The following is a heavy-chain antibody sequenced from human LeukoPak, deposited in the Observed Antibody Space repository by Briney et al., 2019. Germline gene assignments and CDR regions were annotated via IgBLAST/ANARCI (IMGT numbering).Heavy chain of an antibody. Sequence: GGSLRLSCAASGFTFDDYGMSWVRQAPGKGLEWVSGINWNGGSTGYADSVKGRFTISRDNAKNSLYLQMNSLRAEDTALYYCAKDIRVAVAGTPFDYWGQGTLVTVSS. CDR2: INWNGGST. V-gene: IGHV3-20*04. D-gene: IGHD6-19*01. CDR1: GFTFDDYG. J-gene: IGHJ4*02. CDR3: AKDIRVAVAGTPFDY.